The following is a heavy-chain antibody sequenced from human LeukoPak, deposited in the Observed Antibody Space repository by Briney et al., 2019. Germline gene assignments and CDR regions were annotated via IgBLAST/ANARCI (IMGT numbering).Heavy chain of an antibody. Sequence: SETLSLTCTVSGGSISSGGYYWSWIRQHPGKGLEWIGYIYYSGSTYYNPSLKSRVTISVDTSKNQFSLKLSSVTAADTAVYYCARGGGGKAPLDYWGQGTLVTVSS. CDR2: IYYSGST. J-gene: IGHJ4*02. CDR1: GGSISSGGYY. CDR3: ARGGGGKAPLDY. V-gene: IGHV4-31*03. D-gene: IGHD6-25*01.